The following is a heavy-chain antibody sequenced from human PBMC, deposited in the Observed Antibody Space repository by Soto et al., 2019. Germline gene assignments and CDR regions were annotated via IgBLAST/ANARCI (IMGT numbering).Heavy chain of an antibody. CDR1: GDSVSSNSAA. CDR2: SYYRSKWYN. D-gene: IGHD1-1*01. J-gene: IGHJ5*02. Sequence: SQTLSLTCAISGDSVSSNSAAWTWIRQSPSRGLEWLGRSYYRSKWYNDYAVFLKSQITFSPDTSKNLFSLHLNSVTPDDTAVYYCARATGTNWFDPWGQGTLVTVSS. V-gene: IGHV6-1*01. CDR3: ARATGTNWFDP.